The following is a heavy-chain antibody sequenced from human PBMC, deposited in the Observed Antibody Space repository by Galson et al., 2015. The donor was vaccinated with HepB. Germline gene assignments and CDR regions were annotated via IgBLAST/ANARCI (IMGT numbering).Heavy chain of an antibody. J-gene: IGHJ6*02. CDR1: GYTFTSYG. V-gene: IGHV1-18*04. D-gene: IGHD3-3*01. CDR2: ISAYNGNT. Sequence: SVKVSCKASGYTFTSYGISWVRQAPGQGLEWMGWISAYNGNTNYAQKLQGRVTMTTDTSTSTAYMELRSLRSDDTAVYYCARGRLRFLEWLLAGYYYGMDVWGQGTTVTVSS. CDR3: ARGRLRFLEWLLAGYYYGMDV.